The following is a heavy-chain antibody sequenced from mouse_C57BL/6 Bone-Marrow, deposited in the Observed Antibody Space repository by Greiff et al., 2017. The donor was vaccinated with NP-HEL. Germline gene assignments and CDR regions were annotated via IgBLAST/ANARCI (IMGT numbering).Heavy chain of an antibody. CDR2: IDPSDSYT. J-gene: IGHJ2*01. D-gene: IGHD1-1*01. V-gene: IGHV1-69*01. CDR3: LLITTPDY. Sequence: VQLQQPGAELVMPGASVKLSCKASGYTFTSYWMHWVKQRPGQGLEWIGEIDPSDSYTNYNQKFKGKSTLTVDKSSSTAYMQLSSLTSEDSAVYYCLLITTPDYWGQGTTLTVSS. CDR1: GYTFTSYW.